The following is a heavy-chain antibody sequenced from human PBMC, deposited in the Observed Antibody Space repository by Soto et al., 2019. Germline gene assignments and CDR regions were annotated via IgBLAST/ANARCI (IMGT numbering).Heavy chain of an antibody. CDR1: GFTFGSSA. CDR2: ITGGGGGT. Sequence: GGSLRLSCAASGFTFGSSAMSWVRRAPGEGLEWVSAITGGGGGTYYADSVKGRFTISRDNSKNTLYMQMNSLRAEDTAVYYCAKGSGSARPYYFDYWGQGTLVTVSS. D-gene: IGHD2-2*01. CDR3: AKGSGSARPYYFDY. V-gene: IGHV3-23*01. J-gene: IGHJ4*02.